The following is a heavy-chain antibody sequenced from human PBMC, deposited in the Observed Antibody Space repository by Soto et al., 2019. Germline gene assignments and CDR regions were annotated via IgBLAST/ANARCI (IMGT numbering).Heavy chain of an antibody. Sequence: PGGSLRLSCAASGFTFSSYGMHWVRQAPGKGLEWVAVIWYDGSNKYYADSVKGRFTISRDNSKNTLYLQMNSLRAEDTAVYYCARARTYCSGGSCYHPCDYWGQGTLVTVSS. D-gene: IGHD2-15*01. V-gene: IGHV3-33*01. J-gene: IGHJ4*02. CDR3: ARARTYCSGGSCYHPCDY. CDR2: IWYDGSNK. CDR1: GFTFSSYG.